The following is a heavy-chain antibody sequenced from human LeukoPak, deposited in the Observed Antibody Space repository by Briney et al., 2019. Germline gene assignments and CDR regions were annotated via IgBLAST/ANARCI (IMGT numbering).Heavy chain of an antibody. D-gene: IGHD1/OR15-1a*01. V-gene: IGHV3-74*01. CDR2: INNDGSST. CDR1: GFTFRSFS. J-gene: IGHJ4*02. CDR3: ARVLFWNTFYFDY. Sequence: GGSLRLSCAASGFTFRSFSMHWVRQAPGKGLVWVSHINNDGSSTSYADSVKGRFTISRDNAKNTLYLQMNSLRAEDTAVYYCARVLFWNTFYFDYWGQGTLVTVSS.